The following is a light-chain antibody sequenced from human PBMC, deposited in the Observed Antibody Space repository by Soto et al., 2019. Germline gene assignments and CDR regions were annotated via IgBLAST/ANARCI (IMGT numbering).Light chain of an antibody. Sequence: EIVMTQSPATLSVSPGGSATLSCRASQHVSSNFAWYRQKPGQAPTLLIYRASTRATGIPARFSGRWSGTEFTLPFSSLQSEDFAVYYCQQYNNWPYTFGQGTKLEIK. CDR1: QHVSSN. J-gene: IGKJ2*01. V-gene: IGKV3-15*01. CDR2: RAS. CDR3: QQYNNWPYT.